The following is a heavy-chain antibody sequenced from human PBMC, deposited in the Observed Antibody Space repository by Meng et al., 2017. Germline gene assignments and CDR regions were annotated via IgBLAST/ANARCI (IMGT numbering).Heavy chain of an antibody. D-gene: IGHD4-17*01. V-gene: IGHV3-43D*03. Sequence: GESLKISCAASGFTFDDYAMHWVRQAPGKGLEWVSLISWDGGSTCYADSVKGRFTISRDNSKNSLYLQMNGLRAEDTALYYCAKDGYGDYYGMDVWGQGTTVTVSS. CDR3: AKDGYGDYYGMDV. CDR2: ISWDGGST. CDR1: GFTFDDYA. J-gene: IGHJ6*02.